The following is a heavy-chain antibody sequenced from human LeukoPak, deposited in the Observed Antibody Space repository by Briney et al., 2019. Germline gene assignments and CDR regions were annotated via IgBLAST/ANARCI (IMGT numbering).Heavy chain of an antibody. CDR3: ATVKLGSSWSILDY. V-gene: IGHV3-33*01. CDR2: IWYDGSNK. CDR1: GFTFSSYG. Sequence: GGSLRLSCAASGFTFSSYGMHWVRQAPGKGLEWVAVIWYDGSNKYYADSVKGRFTISRGNSKNTLYLQMNSLRAEDTAVYYCATVKLGSSWSILDYWGQGTLVTVSS. D-gene: IGHD6-13*01. J-gene: IGHJ4*02.